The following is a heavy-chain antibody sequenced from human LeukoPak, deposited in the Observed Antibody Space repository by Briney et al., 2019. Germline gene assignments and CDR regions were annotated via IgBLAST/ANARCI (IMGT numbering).Heavy chain of an antibody. CDR1: GYTFTDYY. D-gene: IGHD1-26*01. CDR2: INPSSGGT. V-gene: IGHV1-2*02. CDR3: ARGFPYSGSYQGPYAFDI. Sequence: GASVKVSCKASGYTFTDYYMHWVRQAPGQGLEWMGWINPSSGGTNYAQKFQGRVTMTRDTSINTAYMELNRLRSEDTAVYYCARGFPYSGSYQGPYAFDIWGQGTMVTVSS. J-gene: IGHJ3*02.